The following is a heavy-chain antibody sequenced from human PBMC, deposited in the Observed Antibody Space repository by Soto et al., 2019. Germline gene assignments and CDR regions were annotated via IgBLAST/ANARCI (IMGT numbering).Heavy chain of an antibody. J-gene: IGHJ4*02. CDR2: ISGSGGST. D-gene: IGHD3-16*02. CDR3: AKDPYDYVWGSYRPPLFFDY. V-gene: IGHV3-23*01. CDR1: GFTFSSYA. Sequence: GGSLRLSCAASGFTFSSYAMSWVRQAPGKGLEWVSAISGSGGSTYYADSVKGRFTISRDNSKNTLYLQMNSLRAEDTAVYYCAKDPYDYVWGSYRPPLFFDYWGQGTLVTVSS.